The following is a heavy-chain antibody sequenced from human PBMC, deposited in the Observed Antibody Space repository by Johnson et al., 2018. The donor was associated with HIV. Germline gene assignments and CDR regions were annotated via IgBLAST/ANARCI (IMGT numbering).Heavy chain of an antibody. CDR1: GFTFSSYA. V-gene: IGHV3-30*04. Sequence: QMLLVESGGGVVKPGRSLRLSCAASGFTFSSYAMHWVRQAPGKGLEWVAVISYDGSNKYYADSVKGRFTISRDNSKNTLYLQMNSLGAEDTAVYYCARAYSYGAFDIWGLGTKVTVSS. CDR2: ISYDGSNK. CDR3: ARAYSYGAFDI. D-gene: IGHD5-18*01. J-gene: IGHJ3*02.